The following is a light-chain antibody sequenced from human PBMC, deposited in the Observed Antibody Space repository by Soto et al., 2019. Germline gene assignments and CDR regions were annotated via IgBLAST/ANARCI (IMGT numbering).Light chain of an antibody. Sequence: DIVLTQSPATLSLSSGDRATLSGRASQSVSSSLAWYQQKPGQAPRLLIYDASSRASGIPARFSGSGSGTDFTLTISSLEPEDFAVYYCQQTYRTPLTFGGGTKVEIK. J-gene: IGKJ4*01. CDR1: QSVSSS. CDR3: QQTYRTPLT. V-gene: IGKV3-11*01. CDR2: DAS.